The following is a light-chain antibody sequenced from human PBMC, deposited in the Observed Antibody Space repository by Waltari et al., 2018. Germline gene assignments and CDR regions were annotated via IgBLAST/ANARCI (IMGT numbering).Light chain of an antibody. V-gene: IGKV3-11*01. CDR2: DAS. CDR1: QGVSSY. CDR3: QQRSNWLFT. Sequence: EIVLTQSPATLSLSPGERATLSCRASQGVSSYFAWYQQKPGQAPRLLIYDASNRATGIPARFSGSGSGTDFTLTISSLEPEDFAVYYCQQRSNWLFTFGPGTKVDIK. J-gene: IGKJ3*01.